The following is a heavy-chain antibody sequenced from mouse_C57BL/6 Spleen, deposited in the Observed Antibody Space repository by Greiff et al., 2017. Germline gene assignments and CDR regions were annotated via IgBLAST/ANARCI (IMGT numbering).Heavy chain of an antibody. Sequence: QVQLQQPGAELVKPGASVKLSCKASGYTFTSYWMHWVKQRPGQGLEWIGMIHPNSGSTNYNEKFKSKATLTVDKSSSTAYMQLSSLTSEDSAVYYCARAGWVYAMDYWGQGTSVTVSS. V-gene: IGHV1-64*01. CDR1: GYTFTSYW. CDR3: ARAGWVYAMDY. D-gene: IGHD1-1*02. CDR2: IHPNSGST. J-gene: IGHJ4*01.